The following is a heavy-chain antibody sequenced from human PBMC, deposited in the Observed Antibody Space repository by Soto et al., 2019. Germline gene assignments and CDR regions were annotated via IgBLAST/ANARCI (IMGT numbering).Heavy chain of an antibody. J-gene: IGHJ4*02. V-gene: IGHV1-46*03. CDR2: INPSGGST. CDR1: GYTFTSYY. CDR3: AREGIAAAGIIDY. Sequence: QVQLVQSGAEVKKPGGSVKVYCKASGYTFTSYYMHWVRQAPGQGLEWMGIINPSGGSTSYAQKFQGRVTMTRDTSTSTVYMELSSLRSEDTAVYYCAREGIAAAGIIDYWGQGTLVTVSS. D-gene: IGHD6-13*01.